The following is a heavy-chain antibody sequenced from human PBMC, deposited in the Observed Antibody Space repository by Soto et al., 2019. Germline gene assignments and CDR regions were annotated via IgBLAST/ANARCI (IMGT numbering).Heavy chain of an antibody. D-gene: IGHD2-8*01. Sequence: EVQLLESGGGLVQPGGSLRLSCAGSGFTFNTYPMSWVRQAPGEGLEWVSAITGSGDRTFYADSVKGRFTIYRDNSRKTLYLQMSSLRAEDTAVYYCARGVEGYCTSGSCRAYWSDPGGQGTLVTVSS. J-gene: IGHJ5*02. CDR2: ITGSGDRT. CDR3: ARGVEGYCTSGSCRAYWSDP. V-gene: IGHV3-23*01. CDR1: GFTFNTYP.